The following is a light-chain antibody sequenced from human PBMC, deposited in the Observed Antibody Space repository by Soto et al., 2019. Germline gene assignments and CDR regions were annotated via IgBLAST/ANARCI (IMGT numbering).Light chain of an antibody. CDR3: QQYNSYPS. CDR2: DAS. Sequence: DIPMTQSPSTLSASVGDRVTITCRASQSISSWLAWYQQKPGKAPKLLIYDASSLESGVPSRFSGSGSGTEFTLPFSSLQPDDFATYYCQQYNSYPSFGQGTKVEIK. V-gene: IGKV1-5*01. CDR1: QSISSW. J-gene: IGKJ1*01.